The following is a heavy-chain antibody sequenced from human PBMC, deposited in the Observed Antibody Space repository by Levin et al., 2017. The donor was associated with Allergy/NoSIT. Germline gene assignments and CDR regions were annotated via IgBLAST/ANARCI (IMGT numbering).Heavy chain of an antibody. Sequence: ASVKVSCKASGYTFTGYYVHWVRQAPGQGLEWMGWIDPFSGDTNYAQKFQGKVTMTRDTMNTAYLELSRLRSDDTAVYYCARFPHTYQLLGNPPKDFYYGLDVWGQGTTVIVSS. V-gene: IGHV1-2*02. CDR3: ARFPHTYQLLGNPPKDFYYGLDV. J-gene: IGHJ6*02. CDR1: GYTFTGYY. CDR2: IDPFSGDT. D-gene: IGHD2-2*01.